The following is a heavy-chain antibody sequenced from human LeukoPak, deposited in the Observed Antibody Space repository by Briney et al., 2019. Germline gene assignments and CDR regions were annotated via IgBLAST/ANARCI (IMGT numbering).Heavy chain of an antibody. CDR3: ARKAGDYVGGPDY. Sequence: GGSLRLSCAASGFTFSSYSMNWVRQAPGKGLEWVSSISSSSSYIYYADSVKGRFTISRDNAKNSLYLQMNSLRAEDTAVYYCARKAGDYVGGPDYWGQGTLVTVSS. D-gene: IGHD3-16*01. CDR2: ISSSSSYI. V-gene: IGHV3-21*01. CDR1: GFTFSSYS. J-gene: IGHJ4*02.